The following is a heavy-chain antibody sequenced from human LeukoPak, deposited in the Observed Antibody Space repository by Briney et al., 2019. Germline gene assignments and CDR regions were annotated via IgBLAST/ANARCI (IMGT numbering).Heavy chain of an antibody. CDR2: INHSGST. J-gene: IGHJ4*02. Sequence: PSETPSLTCAVYGGSFSGYYWSWIRQPPGKGLEWIGEINHSGSTNYNPSLKSRVTISVDTSKNQFSLKLSSVTAADTAVYYCARGSGAMVRDPLGYWGQGTLVTVSS. D-gene: IGHD3-10*01. CDR1: GGSFSGYY. CDR3: ARGSGAMVRDPLGY. V-gene: IGHV4-34*01.